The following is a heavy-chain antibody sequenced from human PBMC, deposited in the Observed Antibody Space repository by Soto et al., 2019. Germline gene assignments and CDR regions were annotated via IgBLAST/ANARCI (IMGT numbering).Heavy chain of an antibody. CDR2: INDDGIST. J-gene: IGHJ4*02. D-gene: IGHD1-1*01. V-gene: IGHV3-74*01. CDR1: GFTFSMYW. Sequence: LRLSCAASGFTFSMYWMHWVRQVPGKGPEWVSRINDDGISTNYADSVKGRFTISRDNAKNTLYLQMNALRVEDTAVYYCTRGPRSTSTGTGAFWGQGTLVTVSS. CDR3: TRGPRSTSTGTGAF.